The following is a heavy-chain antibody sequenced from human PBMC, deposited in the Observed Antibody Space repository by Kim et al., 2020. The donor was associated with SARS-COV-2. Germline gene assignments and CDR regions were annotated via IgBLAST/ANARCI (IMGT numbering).Heavy chain of an antibody. Sequence: GGSLRLSCAASGFTFSDYYMSWIRQAPGQGLEWVSYISSSSSYTNYADSVKGRFTISRDNAKNSLYLQMNSLRAGDTAVYYCARSGGGYCSGGSCYYFGYWGQGTLVTLS. D-gene: IGHD2-15*01. CDR1: GFTFSDYY. CDR2: ISSSSSYT. CDR3: ARSGGGYCSGGSCYYFGY. J-gene: IGHJ4*02. V-gene: IGHV3-11*03.